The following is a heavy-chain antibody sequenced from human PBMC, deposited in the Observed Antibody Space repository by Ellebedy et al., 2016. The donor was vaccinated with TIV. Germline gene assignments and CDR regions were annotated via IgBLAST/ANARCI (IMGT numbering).Heavy chain of an antibody. V-gene: IGHV3-30*18. J-gene: IGHJ4*02. CDR3: AEDRHSGNIDY. CDR2: IAHDGSIQ. CDR1: GFIFSDYG. Sequence: GESLKISCAASGFIFSDYGMHWVRQAPGKGLEWLTVIAHDGSIQYYADSVKGRFTISRDNSKNTLYLQMNSLRAEDTAVYYCAEDRHSGNIDYWGQGTLVTVSS. D-gene: IGHD1-26*01.